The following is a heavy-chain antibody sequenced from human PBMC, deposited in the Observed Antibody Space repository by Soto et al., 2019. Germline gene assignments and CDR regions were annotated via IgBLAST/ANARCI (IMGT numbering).Heavy chain of an antibody. CDR2: ISAYNGNT. J-gene: IGHJ6*02. CDR3: KREYWIFVLASPLDYHYRLDV. Sequence: ASVKVSCKASGYTFTSYGISWVRQAPGQGLEWMGWISAYNGNTNYAQKLQGRVTMTTDTSTSTAYMELRSLRSDDTAVYYCKREYWIFVLASPLDYHYRLDVWGQGTSVTVSS. D-gene: IGHD3-3*01. V-gene: IGHV1-18*04. CDR1: GYTFTSYG.